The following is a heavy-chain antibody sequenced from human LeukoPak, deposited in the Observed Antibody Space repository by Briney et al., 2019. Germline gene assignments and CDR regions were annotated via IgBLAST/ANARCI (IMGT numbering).Heavy chain of an antibody. J-gene: IGHJ4*02. Sequence: GGSLRLSCAASGFTFSSYAMHWVRQAPGKGLEWVAVISYDGSNKYYADSVKGRFTISKDNSKNTLYLQMNSLRAEDTAVYYCARDKVVDYWGQGTLVTVSS. CDR1: GFTFSSYA. V-gene: IGHV3-30-3*01. CDR2: ISYDGSNK. CDR3: ARDKVVDY. D-gene: IGHD2-15*01.